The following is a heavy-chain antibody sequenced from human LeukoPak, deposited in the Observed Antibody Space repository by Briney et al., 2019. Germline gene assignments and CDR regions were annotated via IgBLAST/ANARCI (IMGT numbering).Heavy chain of an antibody. D-gene: IGHD3-10*01. J-gene: IGHJ6*03. V-gene: IGHV4-39*07. CDR1: GGSISSSSYY. Sequence: PSETLSLTCTVSGGSISSSSYYWGWIRQPPGKGLEWIAEINHGGTTNYSPSLKSRVTISVDTSKNQFSLKLSPVTAADTAVYYCARRRGGGWFGEFSVDYYYMDVWGKGTTVTISS. CDR3: ARRRGGGWFGEFSVDYYYMDV. CDR2: INHGGTT.